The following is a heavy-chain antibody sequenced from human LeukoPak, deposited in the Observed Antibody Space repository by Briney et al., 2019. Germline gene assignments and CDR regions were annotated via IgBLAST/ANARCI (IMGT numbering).Heavy chain of an antibody. CDR2: IRSKAYGGTT. J-gene: IGHJ6*03. V-gene: IGHV3-49*04. CDR1: GFTFGDYA. Sequence: GGSLRLSCTASGFTFGDYAMSWVRQAPGKGLEWVGFIRSKAYGGTTEYAASVKGRFTISRDDYKSIAYLQMNSLKTEDTAVYYCTSASGYSSGWLGDYFYYMDVWGKGTTVTISS. CDR3: TSASGYSSGWLGDYFYYMDV. D-gene: IGHD6-19*01.